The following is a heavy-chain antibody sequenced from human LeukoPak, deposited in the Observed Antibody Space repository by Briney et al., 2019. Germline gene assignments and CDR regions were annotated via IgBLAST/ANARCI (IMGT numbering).Heavy chain of an antibody. Sequence: SETLSLTCAVYGGSFSAYYWSWIRQSPGKGREWIGEVDHSGGTNYSPSLKSRVTISVDTSKNQFSLKLTSVTAADTAVYYCARTVPRKTAIAPAHLHYWGQGTQLTVPS. CDR1: GGSFSAYY. CDR2: VDHSGGT. J-gene: IGHJ4*02. D-gene: IGHD2-21*02. CDR3: ARTVPRKTAIAPAHLHY. V-gene: IGHV4-34*01.